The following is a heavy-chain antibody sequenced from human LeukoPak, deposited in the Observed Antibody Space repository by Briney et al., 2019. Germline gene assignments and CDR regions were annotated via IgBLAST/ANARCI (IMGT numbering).Heavy chain of an antibody. J-gene: IGHJ4*02. D-gene: IGHD6-19*01. CDR1: GFTFSTYA. V-gene: IGHV3-23*01. CDR3: AKTLSSGWSGKYYFAY. Sequence: GGSLRLSCAASGFTFSTYAISWVRQAPGKGLEWVSGISGNGDNTYYADSVKGRFTIYRDNSKSRLSLQMNSLRAEDTAVYYCAKTLSSGWSGKYYFAYWGQGTLVSVSS. CDR2: ISGNGDNT.